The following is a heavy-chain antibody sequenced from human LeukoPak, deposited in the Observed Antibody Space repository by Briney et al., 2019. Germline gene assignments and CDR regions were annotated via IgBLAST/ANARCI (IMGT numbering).Heavy chain of an antibody. V-gene: IGHV1-8*01. J-gene: IGHJ6*03. CDR2: MNPNSGNT. D-gene: IGHD2/OR15-2a*01. CDR1: VYTFTSYD. Sequence: ASVKVSCKASVYTFTSYDINWVRQATGQGLEWMGWMNPNSGNTGYAQKFQGRDTMTRNTSISTAYMELSSLRSEDTAVYYCASSMDDPYYYYYMDVWGKGTTVTVSS. CDR3: ASSMDDPYYYYYMDV.